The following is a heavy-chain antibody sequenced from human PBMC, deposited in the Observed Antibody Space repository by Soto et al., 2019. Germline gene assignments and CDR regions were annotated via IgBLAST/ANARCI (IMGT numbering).Heavy chain of an antibody. J-gene: IGHJ4*02. V-gene: IGHV4-59*01. D-gene: IGHD6-25*01. Sequence: SETLSLTCTVSGGSINNYYWSWIRQPPGKGLEWIGYIYYSGSTNYNPSLKSRVTLSVDTSKNQFSLKLSSVTAADTAVYYCARDGSAYFDYWGQGTLVTVSS. CDR3: ARDGSAYFDY. CDR2: IYYSGST. CDR1: GGSINNYY.